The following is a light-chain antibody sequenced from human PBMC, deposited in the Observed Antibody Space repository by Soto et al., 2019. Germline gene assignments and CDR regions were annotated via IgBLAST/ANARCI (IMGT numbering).Light chain of an antibody. CDR3: QQYYTYPWT. CDR2: KGS. CDR1: QSIRSW. V-gene: IGKV1-5*03. J-gene: IGKJ1*01. Sequence: DIQMTQSPSTLSAYVGVRVTITCRSSQSIRSWLAWYQQRPGKAPKLLIYKGSNLESGVPSRFSGSGSGTDLTLTISSLHPDDFATYYCQQYYTYPWTCGPGTKGEIK.